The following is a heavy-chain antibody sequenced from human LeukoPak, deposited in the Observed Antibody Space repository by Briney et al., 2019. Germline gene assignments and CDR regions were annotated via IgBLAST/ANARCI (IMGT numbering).Heavy chain of an antibody. Sequence: PSETLSLTCVVSGGSISSNNWWSWVRQPPGKGLEWIGEIYHSGRTNYNPSLKSRVTISVDMSKNQFSLKLSSVTAADTAVYYCAKGAAGTNYFDYWGQGTLVTVSS. CDR2: IYHSGRT. J-gene: IGHJ4*02. CDR3: AKGAAGTNYFDY. V-gene: IGHV4-4*02. D-gene: IGHD6-13*01. CDR1: GGSISSNNW.